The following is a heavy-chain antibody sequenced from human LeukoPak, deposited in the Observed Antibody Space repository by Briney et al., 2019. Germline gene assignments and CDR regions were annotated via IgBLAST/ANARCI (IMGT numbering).Heavy chain of an antibody. D-gene: IGHD6-6*01. J-gene: IGHJ6*03. Sequence: SETLSLTCAVYSGSLSGYYWSWIRQPPAKGLEWIGEINHSGSTNYNPSLKSRVTISVDTSKNQFSLKLSSVTAADTAVYYGARGIAAHGGYYYYYYYMDVWGKGTTVTVSS. CDR2: INHSGST. V-gene: IGHV4-34*01. CDR3: ARGIAAHGGYYYYYYYMDV. CDR1: SGSLSGYY.